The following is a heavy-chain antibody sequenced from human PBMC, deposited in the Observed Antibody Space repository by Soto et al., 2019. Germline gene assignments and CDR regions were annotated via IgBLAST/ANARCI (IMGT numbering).Heavy chain of an antibody. CDR2: ISNSGRST. CDR1: GLTFSSYA. V-gene: IGHV3-23*01. CDR3: AKDALAYYDFWS. Sequence: GGSLRLSCAASGLTFSSYAMSWVRQAPGKGLEWVSHISNSGRSTKYADSVKGRFTISRDNSKNTLYLQMNSLRAEDTAIYYCAKDALAYYDFWSWGQGTLVTVSS. J-gene: IGHJ4*02. D-gene: IGHD3-3*01.